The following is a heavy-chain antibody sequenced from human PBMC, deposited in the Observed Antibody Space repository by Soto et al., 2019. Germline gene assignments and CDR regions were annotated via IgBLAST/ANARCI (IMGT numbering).Heavy chain of an antibody. CDR3: ARDRKNSNWPNFDS. V-gene: IGHV1-69*04. D-gene: IGHD6-13*01. Sequence: GAPVEVSCKNSEETLNSYSLCSVWQAPGQGLVWMGRVLPFLDVTTYSQRFQGRVTITADRSTTTAYMELSSLTFEDTAVYYCARDRKNSNWPNFDSWGPGTLVTVSS. J-gene: IGHJ4*02. CDR1: EETLNSYS. CDR2: VLPFLDVT.